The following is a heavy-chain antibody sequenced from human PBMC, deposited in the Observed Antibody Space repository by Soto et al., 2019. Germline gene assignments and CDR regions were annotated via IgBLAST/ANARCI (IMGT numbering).Heavy chain of an antibody. CDR1: GGSISSSSYY. J-gene: IGHJ4*02. Sequence: SETLSLTCTVSGGSISSSSYYWGWIRQPPGKGLEWIGSIYYSGSTYYNPSLKSRVTISVDTSKNQFSLKLSSVTAADTAVYYCARQGYSCSSTSCYGAKYYFDYWGQGTLVTVSS. CDR2: IYYSGST. V-gene: IGHV4-39*01. D-gene: IGHD2-2*01. CDR3: ARQGYSCSSTSCYGAKYYFDY.